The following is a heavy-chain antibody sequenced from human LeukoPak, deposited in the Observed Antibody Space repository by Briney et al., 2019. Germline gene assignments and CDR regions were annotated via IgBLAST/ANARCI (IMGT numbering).Heavy chain of an antibody. CDR2: ISSSSSTI. J-gene: IGHJ4*02. D-gene: IGHD3-3*01. CDR1: GFTFSNYN. CDR3: ARGSFYYDFWSGYCDY. Sequence: GGSLRLSCAASGFTFSNYNINWVRQAPGKGLEWVSYISSSSSTIYYADSVKGRFTISRDNAKNSLYLQMNSLRAEDTAVYYCARGSFYYDFWSGYCDYWGQGTLVTVSS. V-gene: IGHV3-48*04.